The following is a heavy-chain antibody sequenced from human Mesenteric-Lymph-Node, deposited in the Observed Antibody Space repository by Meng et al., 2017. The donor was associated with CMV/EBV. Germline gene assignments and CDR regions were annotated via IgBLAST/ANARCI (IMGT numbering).Heavy chain of an antibody. CDR2: ITWDGGTT. Sequence: GGSLRLSCAASGFNFDHYTMHWVRQAPGKGLEWVSLITWDGGTTDYVDSVKGRFTISRDNSKDSLYLQMNSLRTEDSALYFCAKDRGSSSWYDYWGQGTLVTVS. CDR3: AKDRGSSSWYDY. J-gene: IGHJ4*02. D-gene: IGHD6-13*01. CDR1: GFNFDHYT. V-gene: IGHV3-43*01.